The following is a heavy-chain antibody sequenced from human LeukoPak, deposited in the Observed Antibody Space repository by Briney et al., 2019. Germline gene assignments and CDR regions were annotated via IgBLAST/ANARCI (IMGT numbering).Heavy chain of an antibody. Sequence: PGRSLRPSCAASGFTFSSYGMHWVRQAPGKGLEWVAVIWYDGSNKYYADSVKGRFTISRDNSKNTLYLQMNSLRAEDTAVYYCATGGTSGWLDAFHIWGQGTMVTVSS. CDR1: GFTFSSYG. V-gene: IGHV3-33*01. CDR3: ATGGTSGWLDAFHI. D-gene: IGHD6-19*01. CDR2: IWYDGSNK. J-gene: IGHJ3*02.